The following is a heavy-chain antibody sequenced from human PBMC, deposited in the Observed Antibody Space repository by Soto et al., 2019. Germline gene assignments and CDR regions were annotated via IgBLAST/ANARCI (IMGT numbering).Heavy chain of an antibody. V-gene: IGHV3-23*01. CDR3: AKDLSIAAAGTWFDY. J-gene: IGHJ4*02. Sequence: GGSLRLSCAASGFTFSGYAMSWVRQAPGKGLEWVSAISGSGGSTYYADSVKGRFTISRDNSKNTLYLQMNSLRAEDTAVYYCAKDLSIAAAGTWFDYWGQGTLVTVSS. D-gene: IGHD6-13*01. CDR1: GFTFSGYA. CDR2: ISGSGGST.